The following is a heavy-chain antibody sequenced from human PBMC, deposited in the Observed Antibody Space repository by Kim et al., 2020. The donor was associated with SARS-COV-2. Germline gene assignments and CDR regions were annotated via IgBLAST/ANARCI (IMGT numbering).Heavy chain of an antibody. CDR2: ISYDGSNK. CDR1: GFTFSSYA. J-gene: IGHJ5*02. D-gene: IGHD6-13*01. CDR3: ARDVPAVVSRHLRIAAAGQFDP. Sequence: GGSLRLSCAASGFTFSSYAMHWVRQAPGKGLEWVAVISYDGSNKYYADSVKGRFTISRDNSKNTLYLQMNSLRAEDTAVYYCARDVPAVVSRHLRIAAAGQFDPWGQGTLVTVSS. V-gene: IGHV3-30*04.